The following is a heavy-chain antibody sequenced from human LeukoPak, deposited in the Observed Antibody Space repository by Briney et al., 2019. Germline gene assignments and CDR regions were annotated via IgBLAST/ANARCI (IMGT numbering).Heavy chain of an antibody. J-gene: IGHJ4*02. CDR2: ISAYNGNT. Sequence: GASVKVSCKASGGTFSSYAISWVRQAPGQGLEWMGWISAYNGNTNYAQKLQGRVTMTTDTSTSTAYMELRSLRSDDTAVYYCAREERILTGYYFHWGQGTLVTVSS. CDR1: GGTFSSYA. CDR3: AREERILTGYYFH. V-gene: IGHV1-18*01. D-gene: IGHD3-9*01.